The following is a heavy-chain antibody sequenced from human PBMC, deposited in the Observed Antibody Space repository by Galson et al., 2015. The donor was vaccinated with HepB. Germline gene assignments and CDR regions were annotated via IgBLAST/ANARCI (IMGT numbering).Heavy chain of an antibody. CDR3: AKSRFLEWVGSSGKEYKYYAMDV. Sequence: SVKVSCKASGGTFSRYYAIAWVRQAPGQGLEWMGTLIPIFGTTNNAQKFQGRVAMTAAESTTTAYMELSSLKSEDTAIYYCAKSRFLEWVGSSGKEYKYYAMDVWGQGTTVTVSS. J-gene: IGHJ6*02. V-gene: IGHV1-69*13. CDR2: LIPIFGTT. D-gene: IGHD3-3*01. CDR1: GGTFSRYYA.